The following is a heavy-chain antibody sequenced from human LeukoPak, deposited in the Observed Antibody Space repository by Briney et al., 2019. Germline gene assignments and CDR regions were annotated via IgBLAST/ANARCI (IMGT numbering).Heavy chain of an antibody. CDR2: ISYDGSNK. Sequence: PGGSLRLSCAASGFTFSSYGMHWVRQAPGKGLEWVAVISYDGSNKYYADSVKGRFTISRDNSKNTLYLQMNSLRAEDTAVYYCAKDGPYSSSWYYYYYYGMDVWGQGTTVTASS. V-gene: IGHV3-30*18. D-gene: IGHD6-13*01. CDR1: GFTFSSYG. J-gene: IGHJ6*02. CDR3: AKDGPYSSSWYYYYYYGMDV.